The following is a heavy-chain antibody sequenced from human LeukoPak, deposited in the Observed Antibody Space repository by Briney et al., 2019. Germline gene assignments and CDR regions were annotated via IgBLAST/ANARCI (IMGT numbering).Heavy chain of an antibody. V-gene: IGHV3-23*01. Sequence: GGSLRLSCAASGFTFSSYWMHWVRQAPGKGLEWVSAISGSGGNTYYADSVKGRFTISRDNSKNTLYLQMNSLRAEDTAVYYCAKGGLLVASFDYWGQGTLVTVSS. D-gene: IGHD5-12*01. J-gene: IGHJ4*02. CDR1: GFTFSSYW. CDR2: ISGSGGNT. CDR3: AKGGLLVASFDY.